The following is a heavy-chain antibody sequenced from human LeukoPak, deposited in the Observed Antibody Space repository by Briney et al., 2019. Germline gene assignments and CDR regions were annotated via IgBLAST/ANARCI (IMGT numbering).Heavy chain of an antibody. J-gene: IGHJ4*02. CDR3: AREGYSSAWGFFDY. V-gene: IGHV3-48*03. D-gene: IGHD6-25*01. CDR1: GFTFSTYE. Sequence: GGSLRLXCAASGFTFSTYEMNWVRQAPGKGLEWVSYISSSGSPIYYADSVKGRFTISRDNAKNSLSLQMNSLRAEDTAVYYCAREGYSSAWGFFDYWGQGILVTVSS. CDR2: ISSSGSPI.